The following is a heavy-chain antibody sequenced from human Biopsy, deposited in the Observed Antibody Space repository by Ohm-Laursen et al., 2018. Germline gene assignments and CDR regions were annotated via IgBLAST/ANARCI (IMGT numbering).Heavy chain of an antibody. J-gene: IGHJ4*02. CDR2: IIPFSGTI. V-gene: IGHV1-69*13. CDR1: GGSFNSLD. CDR3: ARRRGADFDY. D-gene: IGHD3-16*01. Sequence: ASVKVSCKASGGSFNSLDLSWVRQAPGQGLEWLGGIIPFSGTINYAQAFRGRVAITADESTSTVYLDLSSLRSEDTATYYCARRRGADFDYWGQGTLVTASS.